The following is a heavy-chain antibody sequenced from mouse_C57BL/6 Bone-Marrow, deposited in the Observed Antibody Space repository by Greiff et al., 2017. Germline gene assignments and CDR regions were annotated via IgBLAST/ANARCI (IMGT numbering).Heavy chain of an antibody. Sequence: EVKLMESGGGLVKPGGSLKLSCAASGFTFSDYGMHWVRQAPEKGLEWVAYISSGSSTIYYADTVKGRFTIARDNAKNTLVLQMTSLSSEDTAMYYCARPMVTEDYYAMDYWGQGTSVTVSS. D-gene: IGHD2-2*01. V-gene: IGHV5-17*01. CDR1: GFTFSDYG. CDR3: ARPMVTEDYYAMDY. CDR2: ISSGSSTI. J-gene: IGHJ4*01.